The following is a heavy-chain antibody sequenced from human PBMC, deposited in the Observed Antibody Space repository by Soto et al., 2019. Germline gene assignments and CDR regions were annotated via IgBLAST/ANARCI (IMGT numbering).Heavy chain of an antibody. Sequence: QVQLQESGPGLVKPSETLSLTCTVSGGSVSSGSYYWSWIRQPPGKGLEWIGYIYYSGSTNYNPSLKSRVTISVDTSKNQFSLKLSSVTAADTAVYYCARGLRYKTPDYGGNWSAFDIWGQGTMVTVSS. CDR3: ARGLRYKTPDYGGNWSAFDI. D-gene: IGHD4-17*01. J-gene: IGHJ3*02. CDR1: GGSVSSGSYY. CDR2: IYYSGST. V-gene: IGHV4-61*01.